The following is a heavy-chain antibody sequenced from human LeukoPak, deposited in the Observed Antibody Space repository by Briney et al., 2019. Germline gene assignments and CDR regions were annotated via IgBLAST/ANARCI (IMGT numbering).Heavy chain of an antibody. D-gene: IGHD1-26*01. Sequence: SETLSLTCTVSGGSISSSSYYWGWIRQPPGKGLEWIGSIYYSGSTYYNPSLKSRVTISVDTSKNQFSLKLSSVTAADTAVYYCARGGSYFNYWGQGALVTVSS. V-gene: IGHV4-39*07. CDR2: IYYSGST. J-gene: IGHJ4*02. CDR3: ARGGSYFNY. CDR1: GGSISSSSYY.